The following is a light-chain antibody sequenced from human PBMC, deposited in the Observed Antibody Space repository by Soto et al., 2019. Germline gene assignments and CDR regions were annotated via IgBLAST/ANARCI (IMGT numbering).Light chain of an antibody. V-gene: IGLV1-51*02. CDR2: ENN. J-gene: IGLJ3*02. CDR3: AAWDTSLSGGV. CDR1: SSNIGSDF. Sequence: QSVLTQPPSVSAAPGQKVTISCSGSSSNIGSDFVSWYQQLPGTAPQLLICENNKRPSGIPDRFSGSKSATSATLGITGLQTGDEADYYCAAWDTSLSGGVFGGGTKLTVL.